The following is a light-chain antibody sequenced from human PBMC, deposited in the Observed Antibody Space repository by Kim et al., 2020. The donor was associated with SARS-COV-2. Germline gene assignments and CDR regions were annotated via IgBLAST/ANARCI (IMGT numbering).Light chain of an antibody. CDR1: QSVGSSY. CDR2: GAS. CDR3: QYYGDSLT. V-gene: IGKV3-20*01. J-gene: IGKJ4*01. Sequence: WAPGEGATLSCRASQSVGSSYLAWYQQKPGQAPRHLIYGASRRATGIPDRFSGSGSGTDFTLDISRLEPEDFAVYYCQYYGDSLTFGGGTKVDIK.